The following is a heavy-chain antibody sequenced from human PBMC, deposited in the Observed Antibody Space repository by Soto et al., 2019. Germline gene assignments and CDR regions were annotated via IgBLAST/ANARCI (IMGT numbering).Heavy chain of an antibody. D-gene: IGHD2-2*01. CDR3: ANDDCSSTSCYLDY. Sequence: EVQLVESGGGLVQPGRSLRLSCAASGFTFDDYAMHWVRQAPGKGLEWVSGIRWNSGSIGYAVSVKGRFTISRDNAKNSLYLHMNSLRAEDTALYYCANDDCSSTSCYLDYWGQGTLVTVSS. J-gene: IGHJ4*02. CDR2: IRWNSGSI. CDR1: GFTFDDYA. V-gene: IGHV3-9*01.